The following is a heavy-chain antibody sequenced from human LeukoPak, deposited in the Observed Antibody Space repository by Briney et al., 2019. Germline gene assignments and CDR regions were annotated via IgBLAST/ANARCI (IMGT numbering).Heavy chain of an antibody. CDR3: ARYMIGQDY. V-gene: IGHV3-21*01. Sequence: PGGSLRLSCAASGFTVSNNYMSWVRQAPGKGLEWVSSISSSSSYIYYADSVKGRFTISRDNAKNSLYLQMNSLRAEDTAVYYCARYMIGQDYWGQGTLVTVSS. J-gene: IGHJ4*02. CDR2: ISSSSSYI. D-gene: IGHD3-16*01. CDR1: GFTVSNNY.